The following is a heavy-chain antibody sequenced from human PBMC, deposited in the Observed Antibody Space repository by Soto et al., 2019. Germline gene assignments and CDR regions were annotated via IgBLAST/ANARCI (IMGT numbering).Heavy chain of an antibody. J-gene: IGHJ3*01. CDR2: ISKDGNNR. Sequence: GGSLRLSCAASGFIFSISGLHWVRQAPGKSLEWVALISKDGNNRDYADSVKGRFTISRDNSKNTLFLEMSSLRPDDTAVYYCAKDGYHAAFAFWGQGTMVTVSS. D-gene: IGHD2-2*01. V-gene: IGHV3-30*18. CDR3: AKDGYHAAFAF. CDR1: GFIFSISG.